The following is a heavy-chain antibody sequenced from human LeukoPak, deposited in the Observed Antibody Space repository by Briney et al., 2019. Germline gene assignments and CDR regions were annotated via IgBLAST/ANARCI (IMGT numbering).Heavy chain of an antibody. Sequence: GGSLRLSCAASGFPFSDYYMSWIRQAPGKGLEWVSYISSSGSTIYYADSVKGRFTISRDNAKNSLYLQMNSLRAEDTAVYYCASRLWKDGDQDYWGQGTLVTVSS. V-gene: IGHV3-11*01. CDR3: ASRLWKDGDQDY. CDR1: GFPFSDYY. CDR2: ISSSGSTI. J-gene: IGHJ4*02. D-gene: IGHD1-1*01.